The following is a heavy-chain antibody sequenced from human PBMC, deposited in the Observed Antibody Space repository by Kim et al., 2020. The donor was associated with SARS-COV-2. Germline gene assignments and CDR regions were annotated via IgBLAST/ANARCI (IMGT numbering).Heavy chain of an antibody. CDR3: GRDVYYGHGRFDP. V-gene: IGHV3-66*01. D-gene: IGHD4-17*01. CDR2: IYSDGST. CDR1: GFTVTNNY. J-gene: IGHJ5*02. Sequence: GGSLRLSCAASGFTVTNNYMSWVRQAPGKGLEWVSLIYSDGSTSYADSLKGRFTIFIDDSKNTLYLLLISLRADEAAALYYGRDVYYGHGRFDPW.